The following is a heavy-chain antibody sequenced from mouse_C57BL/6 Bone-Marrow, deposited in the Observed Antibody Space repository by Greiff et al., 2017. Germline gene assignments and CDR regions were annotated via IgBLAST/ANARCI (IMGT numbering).Heavy chain of an antibody. CDR2: IYPSDSET. CDR1: GYTFTSYW. CDR3: ARTHYGNYVGFAY. V-gene: IGHV1-61*01. D-gene: IGHD2-1*01. J-gene: IGHJ3*01. Sequence: VKLQQPGAELVRPGSSVKLSCKASGYTFTSYWMDWVKQRPGQGLEWIGNIYPSDSETHYNQKFKDKATLTVDKSSSTAYMQLSSLTSEDSAVYYCARTHYGNYVGFAYWGQGTLVTVSA.